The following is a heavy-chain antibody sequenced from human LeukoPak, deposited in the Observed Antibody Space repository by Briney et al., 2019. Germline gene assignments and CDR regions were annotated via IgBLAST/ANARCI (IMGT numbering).Heavy chain of an antibody. CDR2: IYYSGST. J-gene: IGHJ3*02. D-gene: IGHD1-26*01. Sequence: SETLSLTCTVSGGSISSSRYYWGWIRQPPGKGLEWIGGIYYSGSTYYNPSLRSRVTISVDTSRNQFSLKLSSVTAADTAVYYCATPYSGGYHGLDIWGQGTMITVSS. CDR3: ATPYSGGYHGLDI. V-gene: IGHV4-39*01. CDR1: GGSISSSRYY.